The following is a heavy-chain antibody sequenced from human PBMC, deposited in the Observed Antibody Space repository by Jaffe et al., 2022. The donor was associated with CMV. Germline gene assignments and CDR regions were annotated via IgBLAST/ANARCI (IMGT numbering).Heavy chain of an antibody. CDR1: GFTFSSYG. CDR3: AKGAVGGRFDP. D-gene: IGHD3-16*01. J-gene: IGHJ5*02. V-gene: IGHV3-30*18. CDR2: ISYDGSNK. Sequence: QVQLVESGGGVVQPGRSLRLSCAASGFTFSSYGMHWVRQAPGKGLEWVAVISYDGSNKYYADSVKGRFTISRDNSKNTLYLQMNSLRAEDTAVYYCAKGAVGGRFDPWGQGTLVTVSS.